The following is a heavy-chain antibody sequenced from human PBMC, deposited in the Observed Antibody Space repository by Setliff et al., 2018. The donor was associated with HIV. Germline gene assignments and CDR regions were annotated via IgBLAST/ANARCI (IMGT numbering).Heavy chain of an antibody. CDR3: TRDRVAGPYYYGMDV. D-gene: IGHD2-15*01. CDR2: ISANYAKT. Sequence: ASVKVSCKASGYTFINFDITWVRQAPGQGLEWMGWISANYAKTDYSQKFQGRVTMTTDTSTSTAYMELRSLTSDDTAMYYCTRDRVAGPYYYGMDVWGQGTTVTV. V-gene: IGHV1-18*04. CDR1: GYTFINFD. J-gene: IGHJ6*02.